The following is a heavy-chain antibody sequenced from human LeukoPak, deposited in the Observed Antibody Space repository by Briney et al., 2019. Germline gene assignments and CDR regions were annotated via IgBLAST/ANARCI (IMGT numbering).Heavy chain of an antibody. J-gene: IGHJ5*02. V-gene: IGHV3-7*01. D-gene: IGHD2-2*01. CDR2: IKEDGSAQ. Sequence: GGSLRLSCAASGFTFSSYSTNWVRQAPGRGLEWVANIKEDGSAQYYVDSVKGRFTISRDNAKKSLSLQMNSLRAEDTAVYYCATSANAPGNHWGQGTLVTVSS. CDR3: ATSANAPGNH. CDR1: GFTFSSYS.